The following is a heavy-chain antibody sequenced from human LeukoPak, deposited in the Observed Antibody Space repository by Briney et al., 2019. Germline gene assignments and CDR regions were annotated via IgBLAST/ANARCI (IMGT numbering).Heavy chain of an antibody. CDR2: IKSDRSVT. J-gene: IGHJ4*02. V-gene: IGHV3-74*01. CDR3: ARLDILTGNYYYFEY. CDR1: GFTFSSYW. Sequence: GGSLRLSCAASGFTFSSYWMHWVRQAPGKGLVWVSRIKSDRSVTTYADSVKGRFTISRDNAKNTLYLQMNSLRAEDTAVYFCARLDILTGNYYYFEYWGQGSLVTVSS. D-gene: IGHD3-9*01.